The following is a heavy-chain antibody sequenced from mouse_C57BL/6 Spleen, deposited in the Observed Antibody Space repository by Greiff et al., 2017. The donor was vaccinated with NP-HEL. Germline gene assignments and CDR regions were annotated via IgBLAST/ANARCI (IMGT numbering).Heavy chain of an antibody. Sequence: EVQLQQSGPELVKPGASVKISCKASGYTFTDYYMNWVKQSHGKSLEWIGDINPNNGGTSYNQKFKGKATLTVDKSSSTAYMELRSLTSEDSAVYYCAREGIYYGSSYVGYAMDYWGQGTSVTVSS. J-gene: IGHJ4*01. V-gene: IGHV1-26*01. CDR2: INPNNGGT. CDR1: GYTFTDYY. D-gene: IGHD1-1*01. CDR3: AREGIYYGSSYVGYAMDY.